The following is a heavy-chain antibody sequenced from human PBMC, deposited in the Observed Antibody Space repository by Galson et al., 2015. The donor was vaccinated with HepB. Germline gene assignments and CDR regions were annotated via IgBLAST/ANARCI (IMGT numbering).Heavy chain of an antibody. CDR3: ARDLEIADGYFDY. J-gene: IGHJ4*02. D-gene: IGHD6-13*01. V-gene: IGHV3-30*04. CDR2: ISYGGSNK. Sequence: SLRLSCAASGFTFSSYAMHWVRQAPGKGLEWVAVISYGGSNKYYADSVKGRFTISRDNSKNTLYLQMNSLRAEDTAVYYCARDLEIADGYFDYWGQGTLVTVSS. CDR1: GFTFSSYA.